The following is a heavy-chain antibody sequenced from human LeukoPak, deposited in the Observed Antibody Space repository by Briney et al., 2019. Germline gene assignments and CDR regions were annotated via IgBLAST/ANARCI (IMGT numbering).Heavy chain of an antibody. CDR2: ISSSSSYI. CDR3: ARDIAAARGA. Sequence: PGGSLRLSCAASGFTFSSYSMNWVRQAPGKGLEWVSSISSSSSYIHYADSVKGRFTISRDNAKNSLYLQMNSLRAEDTAVYYCARDIAAARGAWGQGTMVTVSS. V-gene: IGHV3-21*01. CDR1: GFTFSSYS. J-gene: IGHJ3*01. D-gene: IGHD6-13*01.